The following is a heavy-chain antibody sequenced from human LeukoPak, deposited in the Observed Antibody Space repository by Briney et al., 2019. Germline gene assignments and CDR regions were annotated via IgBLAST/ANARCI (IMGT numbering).Heavy chain of an antibody. V-gene: IGHV4-30-2*01. J-gene: IGHJ4*02. CDR3: ARTEVAATRAESPLGY. Sequence: SETLSLTCAVSGGSISSGGYSWSWIRQPPGKGLEWIGYIYHSGNTYYNPSLKSRVTISVDRSKNQFSLKLSSVTAADTAVYYCARTEVAATRAESPLGYWGQGTLVTVSS. D-gene: IGHD2-15*01. CDR2: IYHSGNT. CDR1: GGSISSGGYS.